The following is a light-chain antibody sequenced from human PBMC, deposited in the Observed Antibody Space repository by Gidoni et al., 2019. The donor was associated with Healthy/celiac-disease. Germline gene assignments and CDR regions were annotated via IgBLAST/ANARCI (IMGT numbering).Light chain of an antibody. CDR2: DAS. J-gene: IGKJ5*01. Sequence: EILLTQSPATLSLSPGERATLSCRASQSVRSNLAWYQQKPGQAPRLLIYDASNRATGIPARFSGSGSGTDFTLTISSLEPEDFAVYYCQQRSNWPPITFGQGTRLEIK. CDR1: QSVRSN. CDR3: QQRSNWPPIT. V-gene: IGKV3-11*01.